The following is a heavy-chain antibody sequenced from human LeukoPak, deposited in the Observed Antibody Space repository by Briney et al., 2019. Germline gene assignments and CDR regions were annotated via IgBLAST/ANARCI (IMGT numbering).Heavy chain of an antibody. D-gene: IGHD3/OR15-3a*01. V-gene: IGHV3-30*02. Sequence: GGSLRLSCAASGFTFSSYGMHWVRQAPGKGLEWVAFIRYDGSNKYYADSVKGRFTISRDNSKNTLYLQMNSLRAGDTAVYYCAKDFHGPTPEYFQHWGQGTLVTVSS. J-gene: IGHJ1*01. CDR3: AKDFHGPTPEYFQH. CDR1: GFTFSSYG. CDR2: IRYDGSNK.